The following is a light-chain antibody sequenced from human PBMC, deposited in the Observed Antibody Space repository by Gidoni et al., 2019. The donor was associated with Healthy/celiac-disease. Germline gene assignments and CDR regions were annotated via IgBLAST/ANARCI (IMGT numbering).Light chain of an antibody. CDR3: QYYDNLPLT. CDR2: DAP. J-gene: IGKJ4*01. CDR1: QDISNY. Sequence: DIQMTQSPSSLSASVGDRVTITCQASQDISNYLNWYQQNPVKAPKLLIYDAPNLETGVPTRCRGRGAGTDISFTISIQHPEIVTTYCCQYYDNLPLTFXGXTKVXIK. V-gene: IGKV1-33*01.